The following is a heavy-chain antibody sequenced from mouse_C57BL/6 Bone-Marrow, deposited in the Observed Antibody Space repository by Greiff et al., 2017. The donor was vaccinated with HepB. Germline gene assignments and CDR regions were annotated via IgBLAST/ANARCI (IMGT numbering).Heavy chain of an antibody. Sequence: VNLVESGAELARPGASVKLSCKASGYTFTSYGISWVKQRTGQGLEWIGEIYPRSGNTYYNEKFKGKATLTADKSSSTAYMELRSLTSEDSAVYFCARKGAWFAYWGQGTLVTVSA. J-gene: IGHJ3*01. CDR3: ARKGAWFAY. CDR2: IYPRSGNT. V-gene: IGHV1-81*01. CDR1: GYTFTSYG.